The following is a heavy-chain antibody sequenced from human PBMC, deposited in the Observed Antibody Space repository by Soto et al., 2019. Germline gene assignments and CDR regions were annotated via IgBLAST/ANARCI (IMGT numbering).Heavy chain of an antibody. V-gene: IGHV3-7*05. J-gene: IGHJ4*02. CDR1: GFSFSSYW. CDR3: ARSISAIPGDN. Sequence: EVQLVESGGGLVQPGGSLRLSCAASGFSFSSYWMSWVRQVPGKGLEWVANIKPDGSEIYYVDSVKGRFTISRDNAKNSVYLQMNSLSAEDTAMYHCARSISAIPGDNWGQGTLVIVSS. D-gene: IGHD2-2*01. CDR2: IKPDGSEI.